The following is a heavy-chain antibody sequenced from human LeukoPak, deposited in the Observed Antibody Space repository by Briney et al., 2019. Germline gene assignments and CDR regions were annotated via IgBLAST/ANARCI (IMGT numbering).Heavy chain of an antibody. J-gene: IGHJ5*02. CDR3: ASTPAYYYDSSGRWFDP. CDR1: GGSISSYY. Sequence: SETLSLTCTVSGGSISSYYWSWIRQPPGKGLEWIGEINHSGSTNYNPSLKSRVTISVDTSKNQFSLKLSSVTAADTAVYYCASTPAYYYDSSGRWFDPWGQGTLVTVSS. V-gene: IGHV4-34*01. CDR2: INHSGST. D-gene: IGHD3-22*01.